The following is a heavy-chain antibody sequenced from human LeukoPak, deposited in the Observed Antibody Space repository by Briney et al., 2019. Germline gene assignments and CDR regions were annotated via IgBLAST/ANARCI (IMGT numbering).Heavy chain of an antibody. CDR3: ARGQGGYDFWSGYFARWFDP. J-gene: IGHJ5*02. CDR1: GGSFSGYY. Sequence: SETLSLTCAVYGGSFSGYYWSWIRQPPGKGLEWIGEITHSGSTNYNPSLKSRVTISVDTSKNQFSLKLSSVTAADTAVYYCARGQGGYDFWSGYFARWFDPWGQGTLVTVSS. D-gene: IGHD3-3*01. V-gene: IGHV4-34*01. CDR2: ITHSGST.